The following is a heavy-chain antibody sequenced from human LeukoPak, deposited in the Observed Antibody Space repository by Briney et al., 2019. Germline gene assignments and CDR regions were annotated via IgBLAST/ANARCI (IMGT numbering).Heavy chain of an antibody. CDR2: ISAYNGNT. V-gene: IGHV1-18*01. CDR3: ARESRGGYFDY. D-gene: IGHD3-10*01. CDR1: GGTFSSYA. Sequence: ASVKVSCKTSGGTFSSYAITWVRQTPGQGLEWMGWISAYNGNTNYAQKLQGRVTMTTDTSTSTAYMELRSLRSDDTAVYYCARESRGGYFDYWGRGTLVTVSS. J-gene: IGHJ4*02.